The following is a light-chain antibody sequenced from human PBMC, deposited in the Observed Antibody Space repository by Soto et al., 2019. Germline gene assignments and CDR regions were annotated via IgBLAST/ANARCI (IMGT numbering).Light chain of an antibody. V-gene: IGKV3-11*01. Sequence: EIVLTQSPATLPLSPGERATLSCRASQSVSGYLAWYRQKPGQAPRLLIYDASNRATGTPSRFSGSGSGTDFTLTISSLEPEDFAVYYCQQRRNLPLTFGGGTKVEIK. CDR2: DAS. CDR1: QSVSGY. J-gene: IGKJ4*01. CDR3: QQRRNLPLT.